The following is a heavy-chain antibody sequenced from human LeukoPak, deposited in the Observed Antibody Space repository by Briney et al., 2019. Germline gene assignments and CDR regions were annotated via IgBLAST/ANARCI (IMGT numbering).Heavy chain of an antibody. J-gene: IGHJ4*02. V-gene: IGHV3-23*01. CDR1: GFPFSSYA. Sequence: GGSLKLSCEASGFPFSSYAMNWVRQAPGKGLEWVSTISGSGGSTYYADSVKGRFTISRDKSKNTVYLQMNSLRAEDTAVYYCAKERGYGYNHIDYWGQGTLVTVSS. CDR2: ISGSGGST. D-gene: IGHD5-24*01. CDR3: AKERGYGYNHIDY.